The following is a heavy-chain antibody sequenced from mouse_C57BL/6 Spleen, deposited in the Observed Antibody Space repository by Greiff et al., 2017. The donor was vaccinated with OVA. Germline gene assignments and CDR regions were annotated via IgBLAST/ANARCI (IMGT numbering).Heavy chain of an antibody. V-gene: IGHV1-9*01. CDR3: ALTTVVERAWFSY. J-gene: IGHJ3*01. Sequence: QVQLQQSGAELMKPGASVKLSCKATGYTFTGYWIEWVKQRPGHGLEWIGEILPGSGSTNYNEKFKGKATFTADKSSNTAYMQLSSLTSEDSAIXYGALTTVVERAWFSYWGQGTLVTVSA. CDR1: GYTFTGYW. D-gene: IGHD1-1*01. CDR2: ILPGSGST.